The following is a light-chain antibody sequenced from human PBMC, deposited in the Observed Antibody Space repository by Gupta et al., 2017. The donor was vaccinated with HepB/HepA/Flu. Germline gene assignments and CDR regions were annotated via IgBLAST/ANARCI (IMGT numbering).Light chain of an antibody. J-gene: IGLJ1*01. CDR1: SSDVGGYDY. CDR3: SSFTSSGTHV. CDR2: DVR. V-gene: IGLV2-14*03. Sequence: QSALPPLVYVSVSLGESTTIPCTGTSSDVGGYDYVSWYQQHPGKAPRLMIYDVRNRPSGVSNRFSGSKSGNTASLTISGLQAEDEADYYCSSFTSSGTHVFGSGTKVTVL.